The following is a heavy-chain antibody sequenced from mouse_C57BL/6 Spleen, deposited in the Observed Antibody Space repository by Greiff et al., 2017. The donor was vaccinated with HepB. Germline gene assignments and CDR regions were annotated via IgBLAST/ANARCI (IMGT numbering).Heavy chain of an antibody. J-gene: IGHJ2*01. D-gene: IGHD1-1*01. CDR2: INPNNGGT. CDR3: AIRSYYGSLYFDY. Sequence: EVQLQQSGPELVKPGASVKIPCKASGYTFTDYNMDWVKQSHGKSLEWIGDINPNNGGTIYNQKFKGKATLTVDKSSSTAYMELRSLTSEDTAVYYCAIRSYYGSLYFDYWGQGTTLTVSS. V-gene: IGHV1-18*01. CDR1: GYTFTDYN.